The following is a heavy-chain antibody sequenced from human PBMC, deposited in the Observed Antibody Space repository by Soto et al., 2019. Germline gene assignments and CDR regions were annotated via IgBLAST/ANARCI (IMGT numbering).Heavy chain of an antibody. CDR2: ISAYNGNT. V-gene: IGHV1-18*01. CDR1: GYTFTSYG. CDR3: ARAGALWFGELSLDY. D-gene: IGHD3-10*01. Sequence: QVQLVQSGAEVKKPGASVKVSCKASGYTFTSYGISWVRQAPGQGLEWMGWISAYNGNTNYAQKLQGRVTMTTDTSTSTGYMELRSRRSDDTAVYYCARAGALWFGELSLDYWGQGTLVTVSS. J-gene: IGHJ4*02.